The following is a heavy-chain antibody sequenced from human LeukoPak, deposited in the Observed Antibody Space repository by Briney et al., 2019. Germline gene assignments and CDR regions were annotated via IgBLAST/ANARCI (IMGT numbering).Heavy chain of an antibody. CDR2: ISSSGSTI. D-gene: IGHD6-13*01. Sequence: GGFLRLSCAASGFTFSDYYMSWIRQAPGKGLEWVSYISSSGSTIYYADSVKGRFTISRDNAKNSLYLQMNSLRAEDTAVYYCARIRQQLVLDAFDIWGQGTMVTVSS. V-gene: IGHV3-11*01. J-gene: IGHJ3*02. CDR1: GFTFSDYY. CDR3: ARIRQQLVLDAFDI.